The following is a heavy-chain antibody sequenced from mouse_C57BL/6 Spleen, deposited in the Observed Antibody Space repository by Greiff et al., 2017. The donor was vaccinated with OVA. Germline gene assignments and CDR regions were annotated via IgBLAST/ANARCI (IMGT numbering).Heavy chain of an antibody. Sequence: VQLQQPGTELVKPGASVKLSCKASGYTFTSYWMHWVKQRPGQGLEWIGNINPSNGGTNYNEKFKSKATLTVDKSSSTAYMQLSSLTSEDSAVYYCARGQGVTAQATGYYAMDYWGQGTSVTVSS. V-gene: IGHV1-53*01. CDR2: INPSNGGT. J-gene: IGHJ4*01. CDR3: ARGQGVTAQATGYYAMDY. CDR1: GYTFTSYW. D-gene: IGHD3-2*02.